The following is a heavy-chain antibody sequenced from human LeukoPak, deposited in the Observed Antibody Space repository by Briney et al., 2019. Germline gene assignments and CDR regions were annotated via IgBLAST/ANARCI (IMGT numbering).Heavy chain of an antibody. CDR3: ARDLLRYFDWLSMAGY. V-gene: IGHV1-2*02. J-gene: IGHJ4*02. CDR1: GYTFTGYY. CDR2: INPNSGGT. Sequence: ASVKVSCKASGYTFTGYYMHWVRQAPGQRLEWMGWINPNSGGTNYAQKFQGRVTMTRDTSISTSYMELSRLRSDDTAVYYCARDLLRYFDWLSMAGYWGQGTLVSVSS. D-gene: IGHD3-9*01.